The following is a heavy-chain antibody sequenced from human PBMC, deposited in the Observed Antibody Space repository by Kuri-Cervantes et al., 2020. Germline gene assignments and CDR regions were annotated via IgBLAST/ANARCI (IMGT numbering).Heavy chain of an antibody. J-gene: IGHJ4*02. V-gene: IGHV1-46*01. CDR3: ARGGRYYHPFDF. D-gene: IGHD3-10*01. CDR2: INPHGGST. Sequence: AAVKVSCKASGYAFTTYYIHWVRQAPGQGLEWMGIINPHGGSTSYYSERFQGRVTMTRGTSTSTVHTELRSLSSEDAAVYYRARGGRYYHPFDFWGQGTLVTVSS. CDR1: GYAFTTYY.